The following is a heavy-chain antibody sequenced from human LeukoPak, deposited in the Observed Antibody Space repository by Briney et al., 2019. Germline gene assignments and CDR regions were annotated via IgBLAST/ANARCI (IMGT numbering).Heavy chain of an antibody. CDR3: ARGLGDYYDTSGYYYAVPAH. Sequence: ASVKVSCKASGYTFTYRYLHWMRQAPGQALEWMGWMNPNSGDTAYAQKFQGRVAMTRDTSISTAYMELSSLRSEDTAVYYCARGLGDYYDTSGYYYAVPAHWGQGTLVTVSS. CDR1: GYTFTYRY. D-gene: IGHD3-22*01. J-gene: IGHJ4*02. CDR2: MNPNSGDT. V-gene: IGHV1-8*02.